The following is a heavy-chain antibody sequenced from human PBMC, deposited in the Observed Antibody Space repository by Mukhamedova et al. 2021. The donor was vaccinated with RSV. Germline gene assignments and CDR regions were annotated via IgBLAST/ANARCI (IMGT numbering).Heavy chain of an antibody. V-gene: IGHV3-9*01. CDR3: AKDRIRALTDAFDI. CDR2: ISWNSGSI. Sequence: VSGISWNSGSIGYADSVKGRFTISRDNAKNSLYLQMNSLRAEDTALYYCAKDRIRALTDAFDIWGQGTMVTVSS. D-gene: IGHD3-16*01. J-gene: IGHJ3*02.